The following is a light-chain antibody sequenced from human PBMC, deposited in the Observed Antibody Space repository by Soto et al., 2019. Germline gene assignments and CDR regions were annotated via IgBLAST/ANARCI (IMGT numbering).Light chain of an antibody. CDR1: SSNIGTSS. V-gene: IGLV1-44*01. CDR2: SND. Sequence: QAVVAQPPSASGTPGQRVSISCSGSSSNIGTSSVNWYQHVPGAAPQLLIYSNDQRPLEVPDRFSGSKSGTSASLAISGLRSDDEGDYYCAAWDDSLNGGVFGGGTKLTVL. CDR3: AAWDDSLNGGV. J-gene: IGLJ3*02.